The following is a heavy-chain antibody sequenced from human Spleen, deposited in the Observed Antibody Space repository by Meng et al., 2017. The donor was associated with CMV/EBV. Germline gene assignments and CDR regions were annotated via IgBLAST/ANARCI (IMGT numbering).Heavy chain of an antibody. CDR3: AVAYCGANCYRRGPGGPLFFDY. J-gene: IGHJ4*02. D-gene: IGHD2-21*01. Sequence: YAITWVRQAPGQGLEWVGGIIPIFGTSNYPQKFQGRVTITTDESTSTAYMELSSVGSEDTAVYYCAVAYCGANCYRRGPGGPLFFDYWGQGTLVTVSS. V-gene: IGHV1-69*05. CDR2: IIPIFGTS. CDR1: YA.